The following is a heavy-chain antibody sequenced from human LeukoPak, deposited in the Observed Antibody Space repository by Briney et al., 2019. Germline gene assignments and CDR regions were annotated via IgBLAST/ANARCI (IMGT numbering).Heavy chain of an antibody. V-gene: IGHV3-11*04. Sequence: PGVSLRLSCAASGFTFTDFYMSWIRQAPGKGLEWVSYISISGTTIYYADSVKGRFTTSRDNSKNTLYIQMNSLRAEDTGVYYCARDGEHVLAHDYWGQGTLVTVSS. J-gene: IGHJ4*02. CDR3: ARDGEHVLAHDY. D-gene: IGHD2-15*01. CDR1: GFTFTDFY. CDR2: ISISGTTI.